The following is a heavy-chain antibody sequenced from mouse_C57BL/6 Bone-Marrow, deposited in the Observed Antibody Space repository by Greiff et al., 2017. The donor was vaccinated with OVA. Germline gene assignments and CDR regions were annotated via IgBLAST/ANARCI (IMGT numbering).Heavy chain of an antibody. V-gene: IGHV3-6*01. CDR2: ISYDGSN. D-gene: IGHD1-1*01. Sequence: EVKLMESGPGLVKPSQSLSLTCSVTGYSITSGYYWNWIRQFPGNKLEWMGYISYDGSNNYNPSPKNRISITRDTSKNQFFLKLNSVTTEDTATYYCAREGYGSSYEYFDVWGTGTTVTVSS. CDR1: GYSITSGYY. CDR3: AREGYGSSYEYFDV. J-gene: IGHJ1*03.